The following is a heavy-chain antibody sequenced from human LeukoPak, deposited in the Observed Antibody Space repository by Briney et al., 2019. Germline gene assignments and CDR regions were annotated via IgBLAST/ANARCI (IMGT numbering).Heavy chain of an antibody. D-gene: IGHD3-22*01. J-gene: IGHJ4*02. V-gene: IGHV3-7*01. Sequence: PGGSLRLSCAASGFTYTNYWMIWVRQAPGKGMEWVANIKQDGRERYYVDSVKGRFTISRDNAKNSMYLQMNSLRADDTAVYYCARDAYIDRYFDYWGQGTLVTVSS. CDR3: ARDAYIDRYFDY. CDR2: IKQDGRER. CDR1: GFTYTNYW.